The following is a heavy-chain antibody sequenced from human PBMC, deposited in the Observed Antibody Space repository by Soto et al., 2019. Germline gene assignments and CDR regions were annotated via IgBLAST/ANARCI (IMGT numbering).Heavy chain of an antibody. D-gene: IGHD6-13*01. CDR3: AREGYSSSWYCFDS. CDR2: ISSSSSYI. V-gene: IGHV3-21*01. Sequence: PGGSLRLSCAASGFTFSSYSMNWVRQAPGKGLEWVSSISSSSSYIYYAASVKGRCTISRDNAKNSLYLQMNSLRAEDTAVYYCAREGYSSSWYCFDSWGQGTLVTVSS. J-gene: IGHJ4*02. CDR1: GFTFSSYS.